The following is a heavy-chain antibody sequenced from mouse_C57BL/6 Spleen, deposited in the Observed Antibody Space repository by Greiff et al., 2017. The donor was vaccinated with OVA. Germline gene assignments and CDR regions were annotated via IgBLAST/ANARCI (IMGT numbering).Heavy chain of an antibody. CDR3: ARGGYGYDAGFDY. V-gene: IGHV1-59*01. D-gene: IGHD2-2*01. Sequence: QVQLQQPGAELVRPGTSVTLSCKASGYTFTSYWMHWVKQRPGQGLEWIGVIDPSDSYTNYNQKFKGKATLTVDPSSRTAYMQLSSLTSEDSAVYYCARGGYGYDAGFDYWGQGTTLTVSS. CDR1: GYTFTSYW. J-gene: IGHJ2*01. CDR2: IDPSDSYT.